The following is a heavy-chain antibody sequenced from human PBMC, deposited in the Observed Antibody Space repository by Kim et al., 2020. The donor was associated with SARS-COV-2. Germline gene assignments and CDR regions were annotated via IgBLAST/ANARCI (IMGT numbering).Heavy chain of an antibody. D-gene: IGHD3-22*01. CDR3: ARVVTMIVVVIMAVIWFDP. J-gene: IGHJ5*02. CDR2: IYYSGST. Sequence: SETLSLTCTVSGGSISSSSYYWGWIRQPPGKGLEWIGSIYYSGSTYYNPSLKSRVTISVDTSKNQFSRKLSSVTAADTAVYYCARVVTMIVVVIMAVIWFDPWGQGTLVTVSS. V-gene: IGHV4-39*07. CDR1: GGSISSSSYY.